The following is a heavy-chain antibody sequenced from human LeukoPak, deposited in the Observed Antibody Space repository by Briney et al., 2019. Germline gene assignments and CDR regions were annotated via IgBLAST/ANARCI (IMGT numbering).Heavy chain of an antibody. J-gene: IGHJ4*02. CDR2: SSTSGIT. Sequence: SETLSLTCTVSGGSININYWTWIRQPAGKGLEWIGRSSTSGITNYSPSLKSRVTISLDKSKNQFSLILASVTAADTALYYCAREASIAAAGWISDYWGQGTLVTVSS. CDR3: AREASIAAAGWISDY. D-gene: IGHD6-13*01. V-gene: IGHV4-4*07. CDR1: GGSININY.